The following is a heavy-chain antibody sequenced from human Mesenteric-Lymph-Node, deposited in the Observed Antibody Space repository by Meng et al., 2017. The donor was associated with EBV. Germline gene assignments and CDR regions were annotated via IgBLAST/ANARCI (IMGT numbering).Heavy chain of an antibody. CDR1: GFTLSSNA. D-gene: IGHD2-15*01. Sequence: EVEAVGLGGGFVQPGGSLTLSCAASGFTLSSNAMGWFRQAPGKGLEWISTASSGGGPIYYTDSMRGRFTVSRDSSKSTLYLHMNSLGADDTAVYYCAKEDGYYGYFDFWGQGTLVTVSS. CDR2: ASSGGGPI. CDR3: AKEDGYYGYFDF. J-gene: IGHJ4*02. V-gene: IGHV3-23*04.